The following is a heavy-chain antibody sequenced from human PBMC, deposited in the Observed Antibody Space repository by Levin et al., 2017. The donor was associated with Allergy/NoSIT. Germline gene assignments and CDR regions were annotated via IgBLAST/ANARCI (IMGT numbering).Heavy chain of an antibody. CDR3: AKSLGFMRNRYYYYYYGMDG. Sequence: PGGSLRLSCAASGFTFSSYGMHWVRQAPGKGLEWVAVISYDGSNKYYADSVKGRFTISRDNSKNTLYLQMNSLRAEDTAVYYCAKSLGFMRNRYYYYYYGMDGWGQGTTVTVSS. V-gene: IGHV3-30*18. D-gene: IGHD3-16*01. CDR1: GFTFSSYG. CDR2: ISYDGSNK. J-gene: IGHJ6*02.